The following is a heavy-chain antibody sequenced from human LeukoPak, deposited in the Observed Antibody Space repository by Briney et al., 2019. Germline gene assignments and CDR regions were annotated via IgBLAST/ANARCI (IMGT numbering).Heavy chain of an antibody. J-gene: IGHJ4*02. V-gene: IGHV3-23*01. CDR1: GFTFDDYA. Sequence: GGSLRLSCAASGFTFDDYAMHWVRQAPGKGLEWVSAISGGGGGTYYADFVKGRFTISRDNSKNTLYLQMNSLRAEDTAAYYCAKGTERYREVSSFDYWGQGTLVAVSS. D-gene: IGHD3-10*01. CDR3: AKGTERYREVSSFDY. CDR2: ISGGGGGT.